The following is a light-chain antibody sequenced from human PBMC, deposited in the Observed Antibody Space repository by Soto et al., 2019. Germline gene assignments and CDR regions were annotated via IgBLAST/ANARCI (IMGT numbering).Light chain of an antibody. CDR3: CSYAGSYTYV. V-gene: IGLV2-11*01. CDR2: DAS. J-gene: IGLJ1*01. CDR1: SSDVGGYNY. Sequence: QSALTQPRSVSGSPGQSVTISCTGTSSDVGGYNYVSWYQQHPGKAPKLMIYDASKRPSGVPDRFSGSKSGNTASLTISGLQAEDEADYYCCSYAGSYTYVFATGTKVTVL.